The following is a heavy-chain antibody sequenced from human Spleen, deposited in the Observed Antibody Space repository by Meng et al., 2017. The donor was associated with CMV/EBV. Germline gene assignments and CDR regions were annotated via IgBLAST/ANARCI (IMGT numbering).Heavy chain of an antibody. Sequence: SETLSLTCAVYGGSFSGYYWSWIRQPPGKGLEWIGEINHSGSTNYNPSLKSRVTISVDTSKNQFSLKLSSVTAADTAVYYCAREVGIQVAGTATPEYYYGLDVWGLGTTVTVSS. CDR3: AREVGIQVAGTATPEYYYGLDV. CDR1: GGSFSGYY. CDR2: INHSGST. V-gene: IGHV4-34*01. J-gene: IGHJ6*02. D-gene: IGHD6-19*01.